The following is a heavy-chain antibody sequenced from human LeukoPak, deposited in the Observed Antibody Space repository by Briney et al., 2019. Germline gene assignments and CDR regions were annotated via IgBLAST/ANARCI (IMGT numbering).Heavy chain of an antibody. D-gene: IGHD1-26*01. CDR2: ISYDGSDR. V-gene: IGHV3-30-3*01. Sequence: GGSLRLSCAASGFTFSSYAMHWVRQAPGKGLEWEAVISYDGSDRYYADSVKGRFTISRDNSKNTLYLQMDSLRAEDTAVYYCATDRNSGKYYDYWGQGTLVTVSS. CDR1: GFTFSSYA. CDR3: ATDRNSGKYYDY. J-gene: IGHJ4*02.